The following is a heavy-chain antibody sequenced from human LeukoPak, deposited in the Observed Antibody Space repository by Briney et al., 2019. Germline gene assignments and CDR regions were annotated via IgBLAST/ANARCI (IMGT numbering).Heavy chain of an antibody. CDR1: GFTFSGYW. D-gene: IGHD3-10*01. CDR2: INSDGSST. Sequence: GSLRLSCAASGFTFSGYWMHWVRQAPGKGLVWVSRINSDGSSTNYADSVKGRFTISRDNAKNTLYLQMNSLRADDTAVYYCARWGLGKGEAFDIWGQGTVVTVSS. CDR3: ARWGLGKGEAFDI. V-gene: IGHV3-74*01. J-gene: IGHJ3*02.